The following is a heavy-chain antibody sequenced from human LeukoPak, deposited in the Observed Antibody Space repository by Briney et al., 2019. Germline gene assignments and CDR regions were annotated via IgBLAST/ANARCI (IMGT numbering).Heavy chain of an antibody. D-gene: IGHD2-2*01. CDR2: IIPIFGTA. CDR1: GYTFTSYY. Sequence: RASVKVSCKASGYTFTSYYMHWVRQAPGQGLEWMGGIIPIFGTANYAQKFQGRVTITADESTSTAYMELSSLRSEDTAVYYCARDKRGCSSTSCYGSFDYWGQGTLVTVSS. V-gene: IGHV1-69*13. CDR3: ARDKRGCSSTSCYGSFDY. J-gene: IGHJ4*02.